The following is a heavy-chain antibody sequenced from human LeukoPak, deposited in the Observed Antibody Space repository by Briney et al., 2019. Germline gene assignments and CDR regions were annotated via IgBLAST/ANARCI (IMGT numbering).Heavy chain of an antibody. CDR2: INTDGSTT. Sequence: GGSLRLSCAASGFTFSSYWMHWVRQAPGKGLVWVSRINTDGSTTIYADSVKGRFTISRDSAKNTLYLQMNSLRAEDTAVYYCARAKAQSFDFRGQGTLVTVSS. CDR1: GFTFSSYW. V-gene: IGHV3-74*01. CDR3: ARAKAQSFDF. J-gene: IGHJ4*02.